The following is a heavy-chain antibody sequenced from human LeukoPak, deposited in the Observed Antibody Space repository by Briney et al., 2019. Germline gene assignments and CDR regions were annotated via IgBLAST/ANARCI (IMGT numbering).Heavy chain of an antibody. CDR1: GGSISSYY. CDR2: IYYSGST. V-gene: IGHV4-59*08. J-gene: IGHJ6*02. CDR3: ARLYYYYGLDV. Sequence: PSGTLSLTCTVSGGSISSYYWSWIRQPPGKGLEWIGYIYYSGSTNYNPSLKSRVPISVDTSKNQFSLKLSSVTAADTAVYYCARLYYYYGLDVWGQGTTVTVSS.